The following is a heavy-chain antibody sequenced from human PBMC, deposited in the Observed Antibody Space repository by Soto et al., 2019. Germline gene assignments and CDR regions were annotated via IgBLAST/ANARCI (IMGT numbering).Heavy chain of an antibody. CDR1: GDTFTSYY. V-gene: IGHV1-46*01. D-gene: IGHD6-6*01. CDR2: INPSGGST. Sequence: GASVKASCKASGDTFTSYYMHWVRQAPGQGLEWMGIINPSGGSTSYAQKFQGRVTMTRDTSTSTVYMELSSLRSEDTAVYYCARKGPGGSSFVVAFDIWGQGTMVTVSS. J-gene: IGHJ3*02. CDR3: ARKGPGGSSFVVAFDI.